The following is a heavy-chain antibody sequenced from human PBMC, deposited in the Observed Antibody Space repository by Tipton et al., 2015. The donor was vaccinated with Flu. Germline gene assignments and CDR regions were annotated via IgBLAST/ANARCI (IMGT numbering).Heavy chain of an antibody. V-gene: IGHV5-51*01. J-gene: IGHJ4*02. CDR3: ARFVSASFWKCDY. CDR1: GYSFTNYW. CDR2: IYPGDSDT. D-gene: IGHD3-3*01. Sequence: QLVQSGAEVKKPGESLKISCKGSGYSFTNYWIGWVRQMPGKGLEWMGIIYPGDSDTRYSPSFQGQVTISADKSISTAYLQWSSLKASDAAMYFCARFVSASFWKCDYWGQGTLVTVSS.